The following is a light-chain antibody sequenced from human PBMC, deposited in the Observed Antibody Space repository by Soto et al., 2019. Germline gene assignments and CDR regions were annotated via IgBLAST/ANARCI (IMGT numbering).Light chain of an antibody. V-gene: IGKV3-20*01. CDR2: GAS. J-gene: IGKJ1*01. CDR1: LSVSSNY. CDR3: QQYNDWPLT. Sequence: EIVLTQSPGTLSLSPGERATLSCRASLSVSSNYVAWYQQKPGQAPRLLIYGASSRATGIPDRFSGSGSGTDFTLTISRLEPEDFALYYCQQYNDWPLTFGQGTKVEI.